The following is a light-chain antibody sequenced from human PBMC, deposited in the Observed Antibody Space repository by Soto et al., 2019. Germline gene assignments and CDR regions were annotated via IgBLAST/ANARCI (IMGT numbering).Light chain of an antibody. Sequence: EVLMTQSPATLSVSPGERVILSCRASQRISNDLAWYQQKAGQAPRLLIYDASTRATGIPARFSGSGSGTEFTLTISSLQSEDFAVYFCRQYNNWPSLTFGGGTKVDIK. CDR3: RQYNNWPSLT. V-gene: IGKV3-15*01. J-gene: IGKJ4*01. CDR1: QRISND. CDR2: DAS.